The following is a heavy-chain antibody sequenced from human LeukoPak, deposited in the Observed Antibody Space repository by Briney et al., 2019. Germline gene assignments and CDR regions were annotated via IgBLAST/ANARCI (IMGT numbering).Heavy chain of an antibody. CDR3: ARVSVAGYDY. Sequence: SVKVSCKASGGTFSSYAISWVRQAPGQGLEWMGGIIPIFGTANYAQKFQGRVTMTRNTSISTAYMELSSLRSEDTAVYYCARVSVAGYDYWGQGTLVTVSS. CDR1: GGTFSSYA. V-gene: IGHV1-69*05. J-gene: IGHJ4*02. CDR2: IIPIFGTA. D-gene: IGHD6-19*01.